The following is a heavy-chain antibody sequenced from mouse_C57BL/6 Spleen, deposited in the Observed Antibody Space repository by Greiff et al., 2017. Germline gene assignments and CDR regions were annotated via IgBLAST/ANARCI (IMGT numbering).Heavy chain of an antibody. J-gene: IGHJ3*01. V-gene: IGHV3-6*01. D-gene: IGHD2-2*01. CDR1: GYSITSGYY. Sequence: EVKLLESGPGLVKPSQSLSLTCSVTGYSITSGYYWNWIRQFPGNKLEWMGYISYDGSNNYNPSLKNRISITRDTSKNQFFLKLNSVTTEDTATYYCAREGYDGGFAYWGQGTLVTVSA. CDR3: AREGYDGGFAY. CDR2: ISYDGSN.